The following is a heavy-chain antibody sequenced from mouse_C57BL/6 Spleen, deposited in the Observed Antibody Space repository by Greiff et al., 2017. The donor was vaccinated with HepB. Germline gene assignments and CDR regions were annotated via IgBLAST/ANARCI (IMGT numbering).Heavy chain of an antibody. Sequence: QVQLKQPGAELVMPGASVKLSCKASGYTFTSYWMNWVKQRPGQGLEWIGEIDPSDSYTNYNQKFKGKSTLTVDKSSSTAYMQLSSLTSEDSAVYYSARLSSGDGDYWGQGTTLTVSS. J-gene: IGHJ2*01. D-gene: IGHD3-2*02. CDR2: IDPSDSYT. CDR1: GYTFTSYW. V-gene: IGHV1-69*01. CDR3: ARLSSGDGDY.